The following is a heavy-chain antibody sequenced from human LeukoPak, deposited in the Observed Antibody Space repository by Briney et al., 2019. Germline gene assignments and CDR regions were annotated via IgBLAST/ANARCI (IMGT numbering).Heavy chain of an antibody. CDR3: AKDIVVRGVIISEAFDI. D-gene: IGHD3-10*01. V-gene: IGHV3-9*01. J-gene: IGHJ3*02. Sequence: GRSLRLSCAASGFTFDDYAMHWVRQAPGKGLEWVSGISWNSGSIGYADSVKGRFTISRDNAKNSLYLQMNSLRAEATALYYCAKDIVVRGVIISEAFDIWGQGTMVTVSS. CDR2: ISWNSGSI. CDR1: GFTFDDYA.